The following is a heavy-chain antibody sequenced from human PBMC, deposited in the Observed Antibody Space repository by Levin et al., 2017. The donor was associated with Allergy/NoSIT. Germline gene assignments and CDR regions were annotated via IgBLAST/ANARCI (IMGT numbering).Heavy chain of an antibody. CDR1: GFTFSSYA. Sequence: GESLKISCAASGFTFSSYAMSWVRQAPGKGLEWVSAISGSGGSTYYADSVKGRFTISRDNSKNTLYLQMNSLRAEDTAVYYCARRVGGDSGYARDNWFDPWGQGTLVTVSS. V-gene: IGHV3-23*01. J-gene: IGHJ5*02. D-gene: IGHD5-12*01. CDR3: ARRVGGDSGYARDNWFDP. CDR2: ISGSGGST.